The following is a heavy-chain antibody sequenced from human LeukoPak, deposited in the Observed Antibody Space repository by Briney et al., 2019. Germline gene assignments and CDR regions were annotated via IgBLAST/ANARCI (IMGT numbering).Heavy chain of an antibody. CDR2: IGGSGGST. CDR3: AKDPHTSDYPYYFDY. Sequence: PGGSLRLSCAASGFSISNYAMSWVRQAPGKGLEWVSTIGGSGGSTYYADSVKGRFTISRDNSKNTLYLQMNSLRAEDTAVHYCAKDPHTSDYPYYFDYWGQGTLVTVSS. V-gene: IGHV3-23*01. D-gene: IGHD3-22*01. J-gene: IGHJ4*02. CDR1: GFSISNYA.